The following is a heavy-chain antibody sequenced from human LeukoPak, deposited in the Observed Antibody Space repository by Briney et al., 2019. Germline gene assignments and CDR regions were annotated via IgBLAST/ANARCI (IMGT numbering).Heavy chain of an antibody. CDR2: INPNSGGT. CDR3: ARASRERWLQLTDY. Sequence: ASVKVSCKASGYTFTGYYMHWVRQAPRQGLEWMGWINPNSGGTNYAQKFQGRVTMTRDTSISTAYMELSRLRSDDTAVYYCARASRERWLQLTDYWGQGTLVTVSS. J-gene: IGHJ4*02. V-gene: IGHV1-2*02. CDR1: GYTFTGYY. D-gene: IGHD5-12*01.